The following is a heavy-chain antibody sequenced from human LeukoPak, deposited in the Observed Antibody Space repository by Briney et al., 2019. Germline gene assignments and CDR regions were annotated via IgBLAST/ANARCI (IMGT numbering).Heavy chain of an antibody. Sequence: ASVKVSCKASGYTFDNHDINWVRQATGQGLEWMGWMNPNSGNTGYVENFQGRVTVTRNTSISTAYMELSSLRSEDTAVYFCARGRTRSRYFDYWGQGTLVTVSS. V-gene: IGHV1-8*01. D-gene: IGHD1-1*01. J-gene: IGHJ4*02. CDR1: GYTFDNHD. CDR2: MNPNSGNT. CDR3: ARGRTRSRYFDY.